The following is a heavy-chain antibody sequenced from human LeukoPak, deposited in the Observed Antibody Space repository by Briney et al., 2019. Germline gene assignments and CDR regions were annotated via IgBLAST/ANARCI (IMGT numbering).Heavy chain of an antibody. CDR3: ARVDYYGSGSYPAMFDP. D-gene: IGHD3-10*01. CDR2: IYNSGRT. Sequence: SETLSLTCTVSGGSISSYYWSWIRQPPGKGLEWLGYIYNSGRTNYDPSLKSRVTISGDTSKNQFSLKLSSVTAADTAVYYCARVDYYGSGSYPAMFDPWGQGTLVTVSS. CDR1: GGSISSYY. V-gene: IGHV4-59*08. J-gene: IGHJ5*02.